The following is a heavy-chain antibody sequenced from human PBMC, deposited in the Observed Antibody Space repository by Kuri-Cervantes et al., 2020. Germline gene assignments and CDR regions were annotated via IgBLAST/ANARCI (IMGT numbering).Heavy chain of an antibody. Sequence: ASVKVSCKASGYTFTSYYMHWVRQAPGQGLEWVGWINPNSGGTNYAQKFQGRVTMTRDTSISTAYMELSRLRSDDTAVYYCARDSERESGGDSWFDPWGQGTLVTVSS. CDR3: ARDSERESGGDSWFDP. CDR1: GYTFTSYY. D-gene: IGHD1-26*01. V-gene: IGHV1-2*02. CDR2: INPNSGGT. J-gene: IGHJ5*02.